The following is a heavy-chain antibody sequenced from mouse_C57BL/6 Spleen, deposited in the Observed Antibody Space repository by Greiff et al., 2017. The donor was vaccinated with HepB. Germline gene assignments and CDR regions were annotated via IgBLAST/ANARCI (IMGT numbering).Heavy chain of an antibody. Sequence: EVQLQQSGPGLVKPSQSLSLTCSVTGYSITSGYYWNWIRQFPGNKLEWMGYISYDGSNNYNPSLKNRISITRDTSKNQFFLKLNSVTTEDTATYYCARDLAITTGVRAYWGQGTLVTVSA. CDR1: GYSITSGYY. CDR3: ARDLAITTGVRAY. CDR2: ISYDGSN. D-gene: IGHD1-1*01. V-gene: IGHV3-6*01. J-gene: IGHJ3*01.